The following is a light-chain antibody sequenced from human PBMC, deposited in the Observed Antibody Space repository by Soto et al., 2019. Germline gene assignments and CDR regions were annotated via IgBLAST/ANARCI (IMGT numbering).Light chain of an antibody. Sequence: DIQMTQSPSTLSASVGDRVTITCRASQSINSWLAWYQQKPGKAPKLLIYKASSLESVVPSRFSGSGSGTEFTLTISSLQPDDFATYHCQHYNSYPLTFGGGTKVEIK. CDR1: QSINSW. V-gene: IGKV1-5*03. J-gene: IGKJ4*01. CDR3: QHYNSYPLT. CDR2: KAS.